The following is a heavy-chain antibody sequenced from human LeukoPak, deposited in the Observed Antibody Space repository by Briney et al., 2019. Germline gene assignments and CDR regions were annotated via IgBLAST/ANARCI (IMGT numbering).Heavy chain of an antibody. J-gene: IGHJ4*02. CDR1: GGSFSGYY. CDR3: ARGPPRYYYDSSGYHGEYYFDY. V-gene: IGHV4-34*01. Sequence: ETLSLTCAVYGGSFSGYYWSWIRQPPGKGLEWIGEINHSGSTNYNPSLKSRVTISVDTSKDQVSLKLSSLTAADTAVYYCARGPPRYYYDSSGYHGEYYFDYWGQGTLVTVSS. CDR2: INHSGST. D-gene: IGHD3-22*01.